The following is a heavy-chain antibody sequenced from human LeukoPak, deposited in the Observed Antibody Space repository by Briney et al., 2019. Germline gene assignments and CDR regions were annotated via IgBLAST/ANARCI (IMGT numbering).Heavy chain of an antibody. V-gene: IGHV3-74*03. D-gene: IGHD1-26*01. J-gene: IGHJ4*02. CDR3: ARVAVGRYDFDY. CDR1: GYSFTRYW. CDR2: INPDGRTI. Sequence: GESLKISCKGSGYSFTRYWIGWVRQMPGKGLEWVSRINPDGRTITYADSVKGRFTFSRDNAKNTLYLQMNSLRVEDTAVYYCARVAVGRYDFDYRGQGTLVTVSS.